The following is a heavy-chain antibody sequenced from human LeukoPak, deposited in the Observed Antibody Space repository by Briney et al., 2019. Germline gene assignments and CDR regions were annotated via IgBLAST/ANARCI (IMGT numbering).Heavy chain of an antibody. J-gene: IGHJ4*02. CDR2: INPDSGDS. CDR3: ARGSSNWSTRFHS. V-gene: IGHV1-2*02. CDR1: GYTFTNFY. Sequence: GASVNVSCKASGYTFTNFYTHWLRQAPGQGLEWMGWINPDSGDSNYTQHFQGRVTMTRDTSIGTAYMELSRLRSDDTAVYYCARGSSNWSTRFHSWGQGTLVTVSS. D-gene: IGHD6-13*01.